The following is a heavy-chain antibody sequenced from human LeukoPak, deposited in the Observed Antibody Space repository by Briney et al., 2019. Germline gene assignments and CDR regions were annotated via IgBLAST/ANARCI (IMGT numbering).Heavy chain of an antibody. J-gene: IGHJ4*02. CDR2: IKQDGSEK. D-gene: IGHD3-22*01. CDR1: GFTFSSSW. CDR3: ARGDYFDRRFDF. Sequence: GGSLGLSCAASGFTFSSSWMNWVRQAPGKGLEWVADIKQDGSEKYYVDSVKGRFTISRDNAKNSLYLQMNSLRAEDTAVYYCARGDYFDRRFDFWGQGTLVTVSS. V-gene: IGHV3-7*01.